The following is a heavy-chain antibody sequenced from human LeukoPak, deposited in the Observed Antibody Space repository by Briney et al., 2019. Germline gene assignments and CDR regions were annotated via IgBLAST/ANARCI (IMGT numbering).Heavy chain of an antibody. V-gene: IGHV1-8*03. CDR3: ARTRGDWNDRFDY. CDR1: GYTFTSYD. D-gene: IGHD1-1*01. Sequence: ASVKVSCKASGYTFTSYDINWVRQATGQGLEWMGWMNPNRGNTGYAQKFQGRVTITRNTSISTAYMELSSLRSEDTAVYVCARTRGDWNDRFDYWGQGTLVTVSS. J-gene: IGHJ4*02. CDR2: MNPNRGNT.